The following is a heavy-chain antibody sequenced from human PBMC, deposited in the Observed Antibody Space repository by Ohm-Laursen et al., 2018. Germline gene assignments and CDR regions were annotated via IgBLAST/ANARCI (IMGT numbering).Heavy chain of an antibody. J-gene: IGHJ4*02. CDR1: GFTMRNYW. Sequence: GSLRLSCSASGFTMRNYWMSWVRQAPGKGLEWVANIKPDASEEHYVDSVKGRFTISRDNARNTLYLQMNSLRAEDTAVYYCVRGAVIGSGWYGDYWGRGALVTVSS. CDR2: IKPDASEE. V-gene: IGHV3-7*01. CDR3: VRGAVIGSGWYGDY. D-gene: IGHD6-19*01.